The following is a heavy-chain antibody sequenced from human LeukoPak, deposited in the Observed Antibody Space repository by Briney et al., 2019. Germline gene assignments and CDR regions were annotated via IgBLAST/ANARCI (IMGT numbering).Heavy chain of an antibody. V-gene: IGHV4-34*01. CDR1: GGSFSGYY. CDR3: ARGHMTTVTTDWFDP. Sequence: PSETLSLTCAVYGGSFSGYYWSWIRQPPGKGLEWIGEINHSGSTNYNPSLKSRVTISVDTSKNQFSLKLGSVTAADTAVYYCARGHMTTVTTDWFDPWGQGTPVTVSS. CDR2: INHSGST. J-gene: IGHJ5*02. D-gene: IGHD4-11*01.